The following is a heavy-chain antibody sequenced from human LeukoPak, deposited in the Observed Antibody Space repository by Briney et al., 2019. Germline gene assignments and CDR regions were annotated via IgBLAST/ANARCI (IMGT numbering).Heavy chain of an antibody. CDR3: ARESGYSYPVDY. V-gene: IGHV3-74*01. Sequence: GGSLRLSCAASGFTFSSYWMHWVRQAPGKGLVWVSRINSGGSSTGYADSVKGRFTISRDNAKNTLYLQMNSLRAEDTAVYYCARESGYSYPVDYWGQGTLVTVSS. CDR2: INSGGSST. D-gene: IGHD5-18*01. J-gene: IGHJ4*02. CDR1: GFTFSSYW.